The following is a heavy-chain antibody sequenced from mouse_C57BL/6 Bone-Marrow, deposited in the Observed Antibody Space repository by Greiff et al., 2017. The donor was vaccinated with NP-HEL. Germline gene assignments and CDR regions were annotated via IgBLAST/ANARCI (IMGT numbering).Heavy chain of an antibody. Sequence: DVQLVESGGGLVKPGGSLKLSCAASGFTFSDYGMHWVRQAPEKGLEWVAYISSGSSTIYYADTVKGRFTISRDNAKNTLFLQMTSLRSEDTAMYYCARIEIYYYGSSYAMDYWGQGTSVTVSS. D-gene: IGHD1-1*01. CDR1: GFTFSDYG. J-gene: IGHJ4*01. V-gene: IGHV5-17*01. CDR3: ARIEIYYYGSSYAMDY. CDR2: ISSGSSTI.